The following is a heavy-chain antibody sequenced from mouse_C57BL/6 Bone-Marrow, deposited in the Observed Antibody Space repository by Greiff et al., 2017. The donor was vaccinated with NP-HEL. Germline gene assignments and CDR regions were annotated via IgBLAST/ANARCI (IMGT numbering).Heavy chain of an antibody. CDR1: GFNIKNTY. CDR2: IDPANGNT. V-gene: IGHV14-3*01. CDR3: APYYYGSRPFDY. D-gene: IGHD1-1*01. Sequence: EVKVVESVAELVRPGASVKLSCTASGFNIKNTYMHWVKQRPEQGLEWIGRIDPANGNTKYAPKFQGKATITADTSSNTAYLQLSSLTSEDTAIYYCAPYYYGSRPFDYWGQGTTLTVSS. J-gene: IGHJ2*01.